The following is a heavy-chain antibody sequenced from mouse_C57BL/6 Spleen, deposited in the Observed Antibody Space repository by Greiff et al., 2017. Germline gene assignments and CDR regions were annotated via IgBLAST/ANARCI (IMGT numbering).Heavy chain of an antibody. CDR2: INPSSGYT. D-gene: IGHD2-3*01. J-gene: IGHJ2*01. V-gene: IGHV1-4*01. CDR3: ARFDGYINDY. CDR1: GYTFTSYT. Sequence: VMLVESGAELARPGASVKMSCKASGYTFTSYTMHWVKQRPGQGLEWIGYINPSSGYTKYNQKFKDKATLTADKSSSTAYMQLSSLTSEDSAVYYCARFDGYINDYWGQGTTLTVSS.